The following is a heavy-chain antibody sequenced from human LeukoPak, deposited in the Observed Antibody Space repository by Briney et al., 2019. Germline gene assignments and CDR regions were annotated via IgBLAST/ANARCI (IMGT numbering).Heavy chain of an antibody. D-gene: IGHD2-2*01. Sequence: ASVKVSCKASGYTFTSYDINWVRQATGQGLEWMGWMNPNSGNTGYAQKFQGRVTITRNTSISTAYMELSSLRSEDTAVYYCARVGSSTSYYYYMDVRGKGTTVTVSS. CDR1: GYTFTSYD. J-gene: IGHJ6*03. CDR2: MNPNSGNT. CDR3: ARVGSSTSYYYYMDV. V-gene: IGHV1-8*03.